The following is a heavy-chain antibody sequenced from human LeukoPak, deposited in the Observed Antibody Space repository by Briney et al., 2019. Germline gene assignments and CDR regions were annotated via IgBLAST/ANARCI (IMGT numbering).Heavy chain of an antibody. CDR1: GFTFSDYH. V-gene: IGHV3-11*04. CDR3: ARGEGGSSYTFRAFDI. Sequence: PGGSLRLSCAASGFTFSDYHMSWIRQAPGKGLEWVSYSSGSGTTKYYADSVKGRFTISRDNANNSLYLQMNSLRDEDTALCYCARGEGGSSYTFRAFDIWGQGTMVSVSS. CDR2: SSGSGTTK. J-gene: IGHJ3*02. D-gene: IGHD5-18*01.